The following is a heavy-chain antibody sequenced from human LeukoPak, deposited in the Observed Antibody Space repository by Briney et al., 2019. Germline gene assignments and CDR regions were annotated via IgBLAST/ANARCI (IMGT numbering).Heavy chain of an antibody. V-gene: IGHV4-39*07. CDR2: IYYSGST. CDR1: GGSISSSSYY. J-gene: IGHJ4*02. Sequence: SETLSLTCTVSGGSISSSSYYWGWIRQPPGKGLEWIGSIYYSGSTYYNPSLKSRVTISVDTSKNQFSLKLSSVTAADTAVYYCARDRDSSGTTTDYWGQGTLVTVSS. D-gene: IGHD3-22*01. CDR3: ARDRDSSGTTTDY.